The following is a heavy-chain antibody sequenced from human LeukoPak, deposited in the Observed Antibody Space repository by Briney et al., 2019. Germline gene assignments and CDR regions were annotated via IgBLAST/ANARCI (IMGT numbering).Heavy chain of an antibody. J-gene: IGHJ4*02. CDR3: ARDRGVAAGYFDY. CDR1: GGSISSYY. D-gene: IGHD3-10*01. CDR2: IYYSGST. V-gene: IGHV4-59*01. Sequence: PSETLSLTFTVSGGSISSYYWSWIRQPPGKGLEWIGYIYYSGSTNYNPSLKSRVTISVDTSKNQFSLKLSSVTAADTAVYYCARDRGVAAGYFDYWGQGTLVTVSS.